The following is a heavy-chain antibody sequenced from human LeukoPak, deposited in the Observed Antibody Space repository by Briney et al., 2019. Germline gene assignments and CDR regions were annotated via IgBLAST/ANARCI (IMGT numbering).Heavy chain of an antibody. CDR2: IYYSGST. CDR1: GGSISSYY. D-gene: IGHD3-3*01. CDR3: ARGDFWSGHVDY. V-gene: IGHV4-59*08. Sequence: SETLSLTCTVSGGSISSYYWSWIRQPPGKGLEWIGYIYYSGSTNYNPSLKSRVTISVDTSKNQFSLKLSSVTAADTAVYYCARGDFWSGHVDYWGQGTLVTVSS. J-gene: IGHJ4*02.